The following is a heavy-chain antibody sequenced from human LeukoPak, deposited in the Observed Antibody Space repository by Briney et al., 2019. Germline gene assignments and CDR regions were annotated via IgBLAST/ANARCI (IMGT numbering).Heavy chain of an antibody. D-gene: IGHD6-13*01. CDR1: GYTFTTYA. Sequence: ASVKVSCKASGYTFTTYALNWVRQAPGQGLEWMAWISPYNGNTKYARKFQGRVTVTTDTSTTTAYTDLRSLRSDDTAVYYCTRDYLTAAGSDAFDIWGQGTMVTVSS. J-gene: IGHJ3*02. CDR3: TRDYLTAAGSDAFDI. CDR2: ISPYNGNT. V-gene: IGHV1-18*01.